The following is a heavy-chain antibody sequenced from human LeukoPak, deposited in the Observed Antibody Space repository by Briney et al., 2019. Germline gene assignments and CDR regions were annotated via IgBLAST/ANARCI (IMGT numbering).Heavy chain of an antibody. J-gene: IGHJ6*02. D-gene: IGHD3-3*01. CDR2: IYYSGST. Sequence: SETLSLTCTVSGGSTSSYYWSWIRQPPGKGLEWIGYIYYSGSTNYNPSPKSRVTISVDTSKNQFSLKLSSVTAADTAVYYCARMYYDFWSGYPYDMDVWGQGTTVTVSS. CDR3: ARMYYDFWSGYPYDMDV. V-gene: IGHV4-59*08. CDR1: GGSTSSYY.